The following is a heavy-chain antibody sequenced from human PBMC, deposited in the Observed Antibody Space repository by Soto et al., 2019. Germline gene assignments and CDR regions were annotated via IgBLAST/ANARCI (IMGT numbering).Heavy chain of an antibody. CDR3: ARARDSYSSGWLQAGSFYFFGMDV. J-gene: IGHJ6*02. CDR1: GLSFKNYG. Sequence: PGGSLRLSCAASGLSFKNYGIHWVRQAPGKGLEWVAVIWFDGSVEYYADSVQGRFTISRDNAKNTVYLLMNTLRAEDTAIYYSARARDSYSSGWLQAGSFYFFGMDVWGPGATVTVSS. CDR2: IWFDGSVE. D-gene: IGHD6-19*01. V-gene: IGHV3-33*01.